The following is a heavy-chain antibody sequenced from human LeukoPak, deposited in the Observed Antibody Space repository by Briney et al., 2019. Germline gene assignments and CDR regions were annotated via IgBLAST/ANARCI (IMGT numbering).Heavy chain of an antibody. D-gene: IGHD1-20*01. CDR2: FDPEDGET. J-gene: IGHJ4*02. Sequence: GASVKVSCKVSGYTLTELSMHWVRQAPGRGLEWMGGFDPEDGETIYAQKFQGRVTMTEDTSTDTAYMELSSLRSEDTAVYYCATDRVTGTTLTEYYFDYWGQGTLVTVSS. V-gene: IGHV1-24*01. CDR3: ATDRVTGTTLTEYYFDY. CDR1: GYTLTELS.